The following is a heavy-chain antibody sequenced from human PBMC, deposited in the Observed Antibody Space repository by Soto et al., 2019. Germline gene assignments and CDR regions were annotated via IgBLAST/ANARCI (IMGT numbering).Heavy chain of an antibody. CDR2: ISYDATIK. CDR1: GFSFNSYT. J-gene: IGHJ4*02. CDR3: AICSGSFDA. Sequence: GGSLRLSCAASGFSFNSYTIHWVRQAPGKGLEWVSLISYDATIKYYADSVRGRFTISRDNSRSTLYLHMNSLRIEDTGVYYCAICSGSFDAWGRGTLVTVSS. D-gene: IGHD3-10*02. V-gene: IGHV3-30-3*01.